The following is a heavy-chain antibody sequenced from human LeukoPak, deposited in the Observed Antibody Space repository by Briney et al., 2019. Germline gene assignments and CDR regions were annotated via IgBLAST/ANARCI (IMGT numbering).Heavy chain of an antibody. Sequence: SETLSLTCTVSGGSISSGAYYWNWIRQHPGKGLEWIGYIYYSGSTYYNPSLKGRVTMSVDTSKTQFSLKLSSVTAADTAVYYCAREVIEDWFDPWGQGTLVTVSS. CDR2: IYYSGST. CDR3: AREVIEDWFDP. J-gene: IGHJ5*02. D-gene: IGHD2/OR15-2a*01. CDR1: GGSISSGAYY. V-gene: IGHV4-31*03.